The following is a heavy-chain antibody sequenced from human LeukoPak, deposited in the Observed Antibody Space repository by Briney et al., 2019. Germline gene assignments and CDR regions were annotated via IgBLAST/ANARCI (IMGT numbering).Heavy chain of an antibody. CDR1: GGSFSGYY. Sequence: ASETLSLTCAVYGGSFSGYYWSWIRQPPGKGLEWIGEINHSGSTNYNPSLKSRVTISVDTSKNQFSLKLSSVTAADTAVYYCARPYSGYSDAFDIWGQGTMVTVSS. CDR2: INHSGST. V-gene: IGHV4-34*01. J-gene: IGHJ3*02. D-gene: IGHD5-18*01. CDR3: ARPYSGYSDAFDI.